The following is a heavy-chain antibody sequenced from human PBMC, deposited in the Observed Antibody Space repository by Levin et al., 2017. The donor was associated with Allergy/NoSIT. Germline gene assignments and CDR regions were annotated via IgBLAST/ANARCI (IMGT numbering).Heavy chain of an antibody. CDR1: GDFISSSNW. J-gene: IGHJ6*03. D-gene: IGHD3/OR15-3a*01. V-gene: IGHV4-4*02. Sequence: GSLRLSCTVSGDFISSSNWWSWVRQPPGKGLEWIGEIYHSGSTNYNPSLKSRVTISVDKSKNQFSLKLSSVTAADTAVYYCARDGHYYYYMDVWGKGTTVTVSS. CDR3: ARDGHYYYYMDV. CDR2: IYHSGST.